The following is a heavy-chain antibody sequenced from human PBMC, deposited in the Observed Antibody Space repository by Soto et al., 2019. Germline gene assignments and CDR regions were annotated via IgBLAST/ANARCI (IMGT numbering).Heavy chain of an antibody. J-gene: IGHJ6*02. Sequence: PVGSLRLSCAASGFTFSSYSMNWVRQAPGKGLEWVSSISSSSSYIYYADSVKGRFTISRDNAKNSLYLQMNSLRAEDTAVYYCARPRSYSSGWSDYYGMDVWGQGTTVTVSS. V-gene: IGHV3-21*01. CDR1: GFTFSSYS. CDR2: ISSSSSYI. CDR3: ARPRSYSSGWSDYYGMDV. D-gene: IGHD6-19*01.